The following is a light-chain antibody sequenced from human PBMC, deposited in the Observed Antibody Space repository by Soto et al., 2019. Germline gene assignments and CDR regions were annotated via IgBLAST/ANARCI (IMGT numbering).Light chain of an antibody. CDR2: EGS. Sequence: QSVLTQPASVSGSPGQSITISCTGTSSEVGGYNYVSWYQQHPGKAPKLMIYEGSKRPSGVSNRFSASKSGNTASLTISGIQAEDEAYYCSSYTSGSTLVFGGGTKLTVL. CDR1: SSEVGGYNY. V-gene: IGLV2-14*01. J-gene: IGLJ3*02. CDR3: SSYTSGSTLV.